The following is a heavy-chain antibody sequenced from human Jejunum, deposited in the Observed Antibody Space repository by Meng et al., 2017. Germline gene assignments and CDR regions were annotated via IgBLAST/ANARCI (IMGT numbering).Heavy chain of an antibody. CDR1: GFTFNRFA. Sequence: EVQVLESGGGLVQPWGSRRLSCAASGFTFNRFAMSWVRQAPGKGLEWVSAISGSGDNTFYADSVKGRFTISRVNSKNTLYLQMNSLRAEDTAVYYCAKDEELHCWGQGSLVTVSS. V-gene: IGHV3-23*01. CDR2: ISGSGDNT. D-gene: IGHD3-10*01. CDR3: AKDEELHC. J-gene: IGHJ4*02.